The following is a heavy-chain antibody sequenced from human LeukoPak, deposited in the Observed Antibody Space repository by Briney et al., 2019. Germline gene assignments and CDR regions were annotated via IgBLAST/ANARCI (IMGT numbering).Heavy chain of an antibody. J-gene: IGHJ3*02. CDR3: AKNIAVAGTPDAFDI. CDR2: ISWNSGSI. D-gene: IGHD6-19*01. Sequence: GGSLRLSCAASGFTFDDYAMHWVRQAPGKGLEWVSGISWNSGSIGYADSVKGRFTISRDNSKNTLYLQMNSLRAEDTAVYYCAKNIAVAGTPDAFDIWGQGTMVTVSS. CDR1: GFTFDDYA. V-gene: IGHV3-9*01.